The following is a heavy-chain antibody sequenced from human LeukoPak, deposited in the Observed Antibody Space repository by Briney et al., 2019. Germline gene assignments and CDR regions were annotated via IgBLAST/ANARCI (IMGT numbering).Heavy chain of an antibody. D-gene: IGHD2-2*02. Sequence: SETLSLTCTVSGYSISSGYYWGWIRQPPGKGLEWIGYIYTSGSTNYNPSLKSRVTISVDTSKNQFSLKLSSVTAADTAVYYCARPRGSYQLLYRWDWFDPWGQGTLVTVSS. CDR2: IYTSGST. CDR1: GYSISSGYY. J-gene: IGHJ5*02. CDR3: ARPRGSYQLLYRWDWFDP. V-gene: IGHV4-38-2*02.